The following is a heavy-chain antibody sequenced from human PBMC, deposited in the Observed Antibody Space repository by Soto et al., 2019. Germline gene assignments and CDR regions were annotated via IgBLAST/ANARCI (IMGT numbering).Heavy chain of an antibody. CDR3: ARFESGYCSVGSCYSSDY. CDR1: GGTFSSYT. V-gene: IGHV1-69*02. D-gene: IGHD2-15*01. J-gene: IGHJ4*02. Sequence: QVQLVQSGAEVKKPGSSVKVSCKASGGTFSSYTISWVRQAPGQGLEWMGRIIPILGIANYAQKFQGRVTITADKSTSTAYMELSSLRSEDTAVYYCARFESGYCSVGSCYSSDYWGQGTLVTVSS. CDR2: IIPILGIA.